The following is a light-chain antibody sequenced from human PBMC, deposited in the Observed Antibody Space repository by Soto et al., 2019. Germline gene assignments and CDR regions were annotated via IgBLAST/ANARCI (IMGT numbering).Light chain of an antibody. CDR2: DDN. CDR1: SSNIGGNY. CDR3: GSWDSSLSAYV. J-gene: IGLJ1*01. V-gene: IGLV1-51*01. Sequence: QSALTQPPSVSAAPGQTVTISCSGTSSNIGGNYLSCYHQHPAAAPQLLIYDDNNQPSAMPDRFSACKTAATATLGITGFQTGDEADYYCGSWDSSLSAYVFGTGTKVTVL.